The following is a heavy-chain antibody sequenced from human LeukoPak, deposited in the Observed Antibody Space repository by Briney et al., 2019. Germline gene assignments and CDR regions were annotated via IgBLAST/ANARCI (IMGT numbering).Heavy chain of an antibody. CDR1: GFTFSSYA. CDR2: ISYDGSNK. V-gene: IGHV3-30*04. CDR3: ARDIVVVPAAIMRSYYYYYGMDV. J-gene: IGHJ6*04. D-gene: IGHD2-2*02. Sequence: GGSLRLSCAASGFTFSSYAMHWVRQAPGKGLEWVAVISYDGSNKYYADSVKGRFTISRDNSKNTLYLQMNSLRAEDTAVYYCARDIVVVPAAIMRSYYYYYGMDVWGKGTTVTVSS.